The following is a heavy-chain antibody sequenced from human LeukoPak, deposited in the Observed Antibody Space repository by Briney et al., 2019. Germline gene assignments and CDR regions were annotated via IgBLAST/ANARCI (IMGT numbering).Heavy chain of an antibody. V-gene: IGHV3-30-3*01. CDR2: VSYDGGNK. D-gene: IGHD5-18*01. Sequence: GGSLRLSCAPSGFIFSGYSMHWVRQAAGKGLEWVAEVSYDGGNKNYADSVKGRFTISRDNSKNMLYLQMNSLRAEDTAVYYCAKAQHTAMVRHGDYWGRGTLVTVSS. J-gene: IGHJ4*02. CDR1: GFIFSGYS. CDR3: AKAQHTAMVRHGDY.